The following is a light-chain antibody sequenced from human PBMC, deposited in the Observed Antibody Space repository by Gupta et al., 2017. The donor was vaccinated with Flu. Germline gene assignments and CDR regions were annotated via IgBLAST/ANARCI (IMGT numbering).Light chain of an antibody. J-gene: IGLJ3*02. CDR3: AAWDDTLKAV. V-gene: IGLV1-44*01. Sequence: QSVLTQPPSASGTLGQRVSTSCSGSSSNIGSNTVDWYQQLPGTAPKLLIYSNDQRPSGVPDRFSASKSGTSAALAISGLQSEDEADYFCAAWDDTLKAVFGGGTKLTVL. CDR1: SSNIGSNT. CDR2: SND.